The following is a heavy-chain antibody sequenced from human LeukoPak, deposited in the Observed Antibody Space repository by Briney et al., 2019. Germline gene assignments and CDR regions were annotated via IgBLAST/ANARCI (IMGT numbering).Heavy chain of an antibody. V-gene: IGHV4-34*01. D-gene: IGHD3-3*01. CDR2: INHSGST. CDR1: GGSFSGYY. CDR3: ARAKYDFWSGYSRPLNWFDP. Sequence: SETLSLTCAVYGGSFSGYYWSWIRQPPGKGLEWIGEINHSGSTNYNPPLKSRVTISVDTSKNQFSLKLSSVTAADTAVYYCARAKYDFWSGYSRPLNWFDPWGQGTLVTVSS. J-gene: IGHJ5*02.